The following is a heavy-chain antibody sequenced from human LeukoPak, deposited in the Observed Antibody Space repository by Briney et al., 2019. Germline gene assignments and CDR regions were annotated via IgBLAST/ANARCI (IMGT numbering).Heavy chain of an antibody. CDR1: GFTFSSYG. D-gene: IGHD2-21*02. CDR3: ARDWYVVTPDWYFDL. J-gene: IGHJ2*01. CDR2: IWYDGSKQ. Sequence: PGGSLRLSCAASGFTFSSYGMRWDRQAAGKGLEWVALIWYDGSKQYYEDSVEGRFSVSRDNSKNTLYLQMNSLRAEDTAVYYCARDWYVVTPDWYFDLWGRGTLVTVSS. V-gene: IGHV3-33*01.